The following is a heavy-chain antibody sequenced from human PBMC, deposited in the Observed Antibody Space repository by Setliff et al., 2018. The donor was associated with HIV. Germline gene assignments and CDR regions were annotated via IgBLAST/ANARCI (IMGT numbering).Heavy chain of an antibody. J-gene: IGHJ4*01. D-gene: IGHD5-18*01. CDR3: AREGKTALVTKYFDY. Sequence: SETLSLTCAVSGVSITSATYYWSWIRQYPGKGLEWIGYIDYSGSAFYNPSLKSRITISRDTSKNQFSLKMNSVTAADTAVYYCAREGKTALVTKYFDYWGHGKLVTVSS. CDR1: GVSITSATYY. CDR2: IDYSGSA. V-gene: IGHV4-31*11.